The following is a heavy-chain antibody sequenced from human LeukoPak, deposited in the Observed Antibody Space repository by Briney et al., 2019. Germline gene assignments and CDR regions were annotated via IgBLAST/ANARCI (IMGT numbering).Heavy chain of an antibody. CDR1: GGTFSSYA. D-gene: IGHD4-23*01. CDR2: IIPIFGTA. V-gene: IGHV1-69*06. CDR3: ATKYGGNPYYFDY. J-gene: IGHJ4*02. Sequence: ASVTVSCKASGGTFSSYAISWVRQAPGQGLEWMGGIIPIFGTANYAQKFQGRVTITADKSTSTAYMELSSLRSEDTAVYYCATKYGGNPYYFDYWGQGTLVTVSS.